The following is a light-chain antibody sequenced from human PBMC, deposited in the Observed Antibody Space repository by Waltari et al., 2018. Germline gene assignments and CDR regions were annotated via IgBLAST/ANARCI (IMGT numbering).Light chain of an antibody. CDR1: VLAKKY. CDR2: KDS. CDR3: SSAFDLSEV. J-gene: IGLJ3*02. V-gene: IGLV3-27*01. Sequence: SYELTQPSSVSVSPGQTARITCSGDVLAKKYARWFQQKPGQAPVLVIYKDSERPSGIPGLFSGSGSGTTVTLPLSGAQVEGEADYCCSSAFDLSEVFGGGTKLSVL.